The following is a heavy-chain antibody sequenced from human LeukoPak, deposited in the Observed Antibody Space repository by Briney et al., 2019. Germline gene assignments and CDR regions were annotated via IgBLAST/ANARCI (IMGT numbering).Heavy chain of an antibody. V-gene: IGHV4-59*01. J-gene: IGHJ4*02. Sequence: SETLSLTCAVYGGSFSGYYWSWIRQPPGKGLEWIGYIYDSGSTNYNPSLNSRATISEDMSKNQFSLKVRSVTAADTAVYYCARSTGGWSYFDHWGQGILVTVSS. CDR1: GGSFSGYY. D-gene: IGHD6-19*01. CDR2: IYDSGST. CDR3: ARSTGGWSYFDH.